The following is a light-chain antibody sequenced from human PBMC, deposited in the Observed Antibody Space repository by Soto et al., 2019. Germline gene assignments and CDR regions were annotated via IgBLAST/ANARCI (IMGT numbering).Light chain of an antibody. CDR1: SSNIGGNI. V-gene: IGLV1-44*01. J-gene: IGLJ2*01. Sequence: QSVLTQPPSASGTPGQRVTISCSGSSSNIGGNIVNWYQQLPGTAPKLLIFGNDQRPSWVPDRCSGSKSGTSASLAISGLQSEDEANYYCAAWDDSLNGVVFGGGTKVTL. CDR3: AAWDDSLNGVV. CDR2: GND.